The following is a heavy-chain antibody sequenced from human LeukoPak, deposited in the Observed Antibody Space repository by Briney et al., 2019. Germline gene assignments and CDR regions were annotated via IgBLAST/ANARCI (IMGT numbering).Heavy chain of an antibody. Sequence: SETLSLTCAVYGGSFSGYHWSWIRQPPGKGLEWIGEINHSGSTNYNPSLKSRVTISVDTSKNQFSLKLNSVPSADTAVYYCASGDPLNGIDDWGQGTTVTVSS. J-gene: IGHJ6*02. CDR1: GGSFSGYH. CDR2: INHSGST. CDR3: ASGDPLNGIDD. V-gene: IGHV4-34*01.